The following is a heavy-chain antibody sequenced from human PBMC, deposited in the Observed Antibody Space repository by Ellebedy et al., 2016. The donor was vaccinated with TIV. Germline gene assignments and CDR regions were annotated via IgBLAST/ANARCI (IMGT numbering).Heavy chain of an antibody. Sequence: MPSETLSLTCIVSGSSISGYYWSWIRQPPGKGLEYIGHIHYSGNSDYNPSLKSRLIISVDASKNQFSLSLRSVTAADTAVYYCTRRRSSVFDYWGQGTLVTVSS. V-gene: IGHV4-59*08. CDR1: GSSISGYY. J-gene: IGHJ4*02. CDR2: IHYSGNS. D-gene: IGHD6-19*01. CDR3: TRRRSSVFDY.